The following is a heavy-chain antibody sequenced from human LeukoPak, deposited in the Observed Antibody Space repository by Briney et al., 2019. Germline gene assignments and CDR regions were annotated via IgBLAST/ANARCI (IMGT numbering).Heavy chain of an antibody. J-gene: IGHJ4*02. Sequence: ASVTVSCKASGYTFTNNYLHWVRQAPGQGLEWMGMIYPRDGSTSYAQNFQGRVTVTRDTSTTTVHMELRGLRSEDTAVYYCARDQEGFDYWGQGTVVTVSP. CDR2: IYPRDGST. CDR1: GYTFTNNY. V-gene: IGHV1-46*01. CDR3: ARDQEGFDY.